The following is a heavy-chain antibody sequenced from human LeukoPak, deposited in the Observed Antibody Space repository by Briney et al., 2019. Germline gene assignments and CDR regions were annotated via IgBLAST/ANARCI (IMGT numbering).Heavy chain of an antibody. CDR3: ARHSIVVVTAGYFDL. CDR2: IYHSGST. CDR1: GYSISSGYY. J-gene: IGHJ2*01. D-gene: IGHD2-21*02. Sequence: SETLSLTCAVSGYSISSGYYWGWVRQPPGKGLEWIGRIYHSGSTYYNPSLKSRVTMSVDTSKNQFSLKLSSVTAADTAVYYCARHSIVVVTAGYFDLWGRGTLVTVSS. V-gene: IGHV4-38-2*01.